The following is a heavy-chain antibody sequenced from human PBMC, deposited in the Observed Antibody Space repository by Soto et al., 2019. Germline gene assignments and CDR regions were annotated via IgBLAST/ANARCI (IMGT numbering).Heavy chain of an antibody. CDR1: GYTFTGYY. CDR2: INPNSGGT. J-gene: IGHJ4*02. Sequence: ASVKVSCKASGYTFTGYYMHWVRQAPGQGLEWMGWINPNSGGTNYAQELQGRVTMTRDTSISTAYMELSRLRSDDTAVYYCARDRPTMDDFWSGYSVYFDYWGQGTLVTVSS. V-gene: IGHV1-2*02. D-gene: IGHD3-3*01. CDR3: ARDRPTMDDFWSGYSVYFDY.